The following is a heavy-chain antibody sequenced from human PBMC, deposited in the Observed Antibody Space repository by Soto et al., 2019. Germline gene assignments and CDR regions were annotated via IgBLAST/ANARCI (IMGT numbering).Heavy chain of an antibody. V-gene: IGHV1-18*01. J-gene: IGHJ6*02. CDR3: ARVGVQLGYYYYGMDV. CDR1: GYTFTSYG. CDR2: ISAYNGNT. Sequence: ASVKVSCKASGYTFTSYGISWVRQAPGQGLEWMGWISAYNGNTNYAQKLQGRVTMTTDTSTSTAYMELRSLRSDDTAVYYCARVGVQLGYYYYGMDVWGQGTTVTVS. D-gene: IGHD1-1*01.